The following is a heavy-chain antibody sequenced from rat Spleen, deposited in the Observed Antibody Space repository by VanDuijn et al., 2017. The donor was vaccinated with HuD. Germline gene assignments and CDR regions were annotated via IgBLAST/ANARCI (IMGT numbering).Heavy chain of an antibody. CDR2: IIYDGSST. V-gene: IGHV5-17*01. Sequence: EVQLVESGGGLVQPGRSLKFSCAASGFTFSDYAMAWVRQAPKKGLEWVATIIYDGSSTYYRDSVKGRFTISRDNAKSTLYLQMDSLRSEDTATYYCATHSYSSYIGYYWYFDFWGPGTMVTVSS. CDR1: GFTFSDYA. D-gene: IGHD1-2*01. CDR3: ATHSYSSYIGYYWYFDF. J-gene: IGHJ1*01.